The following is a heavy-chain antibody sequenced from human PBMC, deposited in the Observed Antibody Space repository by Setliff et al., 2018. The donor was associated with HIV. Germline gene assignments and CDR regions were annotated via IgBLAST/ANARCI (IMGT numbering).Heavy chain of an antibody. CDR2: ISTYSGKT. CDR3: ARGSAPNIVVAASLDI. CDR1: GYNFITFG. Sequence: ASVKVSCKASGYNFITFGINWVRQAPGQGLEWMGRISTYSGKTDYAEKFQSRLTMTMDTSTRTVFMELRSLTLNDTSVYYCARGSAPNIVVAASLDIWGQGTLVTAPQ. V-gene: IGHV1-18*01. J-gene: IGHJ4*01. D-gene: IGHD6-19*01.